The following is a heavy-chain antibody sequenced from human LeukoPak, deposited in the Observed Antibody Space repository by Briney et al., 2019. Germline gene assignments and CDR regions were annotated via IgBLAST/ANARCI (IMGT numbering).Heavy chain of an antibody. CDR2: FKSKTEGGTT. CDR3: TTVKEANDAFDI. CDR1: GLTFINAC. J-gene: IGHJ3*02. Sequence: PGGSLRLSCSASGLTFINACMTRCGQPPGKGLEGDGRFKSKTEGGTTHYAAPVKGRFTISREDSKTTLNLQMDSLKPEDTAVYYCTTVKEANDAFDIWGQGTMVTVSS. V-gene: IGHV3-15*01.